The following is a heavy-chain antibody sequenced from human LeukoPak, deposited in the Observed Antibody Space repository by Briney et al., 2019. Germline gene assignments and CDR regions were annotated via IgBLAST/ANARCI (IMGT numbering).Heavy chain of an antibody. CDR3: ATCSVGGCYPRRTDAFDI. V-gene: IGHV3-15*01. CDR2: IKSKTDGGAV. Sequence: PGGSLRLSCAASGFTFTNAWMSWVRQAPGKGLEWVGRIKSKTDGGAVEYAAPVKGRFTVSRDDSKNTLYLQMNSLKTEDTAVYYCATCSVGGCYPRRTDAFDIWGQGTMVAVSS. D-gene: IGHD2-15*01. CDR1: GFTFTNAW. J-gene: IGHJ3*02.